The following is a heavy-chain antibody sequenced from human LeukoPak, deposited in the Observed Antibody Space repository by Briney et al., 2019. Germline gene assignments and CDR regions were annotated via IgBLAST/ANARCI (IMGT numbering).Heavy chain of an antibody. CDR3: AGRVATTPYYYYGMDV. CDR2: ISYDGSNK. D-gene: IGHD5-12*01. V-gene: IGHV3-30*03. J-gene: IGHJ6*02. CDR1: GFTFSSYG. Sequence: GGSLRLSCAASGFTFSSYGMHWVRQAPGKGLEWVAVISYDGSNKYYADSVKGRFTISRDNSKNTLYLQMNSLRAEDTAVYYCAGRVATTPYYYYGMDVWGQGTTVTVSS.